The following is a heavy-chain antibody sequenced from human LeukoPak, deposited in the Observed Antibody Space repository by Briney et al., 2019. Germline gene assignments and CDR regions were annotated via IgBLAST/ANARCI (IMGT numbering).Heavy chain of an antibody. CDR3: ARVDSSSWYEIDY. J-gene: IGHJ4*02. CDR1: GGSISSYY. CDR2: IYYSGST. D-gene: IGHD6-13*01. Sequence: SETLSLTCTVSGGSISSYYWSWIRQPPGKGLEWIGYIYYSGSTNYNPSLKSRVTISVDTSKNQFSLKLSSVTAADTAVYYCARVDSSSWYEIDYWGQGTLVTVSS. V-gene: IGHV4-59*01.